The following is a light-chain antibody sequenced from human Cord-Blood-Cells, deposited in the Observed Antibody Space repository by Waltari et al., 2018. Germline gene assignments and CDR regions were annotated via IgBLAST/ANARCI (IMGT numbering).Light chain of an antibody. CDR1: QSVSSY. V-gene: IGKV3-11*01. CDR3: QQRSNWPWT. CDR2: DAS. J-gene: IGKJ3*01. Sequence: IVFTQSPATLSLSPGERATLSCRASQSVSSYLAWYQQKPGQAPRLLIYDASNRATGIPARFSGSGSGTDFTLTISSLEPEDFAVYYCQQRSNWPWTFGPGTKVDIK.